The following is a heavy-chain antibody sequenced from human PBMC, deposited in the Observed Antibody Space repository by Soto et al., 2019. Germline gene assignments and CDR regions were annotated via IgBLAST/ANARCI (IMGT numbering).Heavy chain of an antibody. CDR2: IYYSGGT. Sequence: SETLSLTCTVSGGSISSDVYYWSWIRQHPGKGLEWIGCIYYSGGTYYNPSLKSRVTISVDTSKNQFSLKLSSVTAADTAVYYCARSDGRYWGQGTLVT. CDR3: ARSDGRY. CDR1: GGSISSDVYY. V-gene: IGHV4-31*03. J-gene: IGHJ4*02.